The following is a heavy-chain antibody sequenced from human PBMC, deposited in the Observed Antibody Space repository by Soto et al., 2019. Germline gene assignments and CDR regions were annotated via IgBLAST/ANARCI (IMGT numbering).Heavy chain of an antibody. CDR2: IYSGGST. Sequence: EVQLVESGGGLVQPGGSLRLSCAASGFTVSDNYMSWVRQAPGKGPEWVSVIYSGGSTYYADSVKGRFTISRDNSKNTLYLHMNSLRAEDTAVYYCARDRSTSFDHWGQGTLVTVSS. D-gene: IGHD2-2*01. J-gene: IGHJ4*02. CDR1: GFTVSDNY. CDR3: ARDRSTSFDH. V-gene: IGHV3-66*01.